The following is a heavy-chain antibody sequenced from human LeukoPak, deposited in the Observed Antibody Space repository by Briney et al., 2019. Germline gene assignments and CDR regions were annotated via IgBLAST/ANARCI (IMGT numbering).Heavy chain of an antibody. Sequence: SQTLSLTCAISGDSVSSNSSAWNWLRQSPSRGLEWLGRTYYRSKWYNDYAVFVKGRITINPDTSKNHFSLQLNSVTPEDTAIYYCARIGYSYGGPWGQGTLVTVSS. CDR3: ARIGYSYGGP. J-gene: IGHJ5*02. V-gene: IGHV6-1*01. D-gene: IGHD5-18*01. CDR1: GDSVSSNSSA. CDR2: TYYRSKWYN.